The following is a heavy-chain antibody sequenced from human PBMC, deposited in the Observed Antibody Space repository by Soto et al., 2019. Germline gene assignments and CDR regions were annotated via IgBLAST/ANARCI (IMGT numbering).Heavy chain of an antibody. D-gene: IGHD3-10*01. J-gene: IGHJ5*02. CDR1: GGSISRYY. CDR2: IYYSGST. CDR3: ARDPGSGSYYGWFDP. V-gene: IGHV4-59*01. Sequence: QVQLQESGPGLVKPSETLSLTCTVSGGSISRYYWNWIRQPPGKGLEWIGHIYYSGSTNYNPSLKSRVTISVDTSKNQFSLKLSSVTAADTAVYYCARDPGSGSYYGWFDPWGQGTLVTVSS.